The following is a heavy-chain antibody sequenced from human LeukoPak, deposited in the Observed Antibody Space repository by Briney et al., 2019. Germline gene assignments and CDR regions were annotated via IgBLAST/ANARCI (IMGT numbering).Heavy chain of an antibody. CDR3: AKEDLGVEY. J-gene: IGHJ4*02. Sequence: GGFLRLSCAIPRFGVSSNYMIWVRQAPGKGLEWVSVIYANDNTYYADSVKGRFTISRDKSKNTLYLQMNSLRAEDTAVYYCAKEDLGVEYWGQGTLVTVSS. V-gene: IGHV3-53*01. CDR2: IYANDNT. CDR1: RFGVSSNY. D-gene: IGHD3-16*01.